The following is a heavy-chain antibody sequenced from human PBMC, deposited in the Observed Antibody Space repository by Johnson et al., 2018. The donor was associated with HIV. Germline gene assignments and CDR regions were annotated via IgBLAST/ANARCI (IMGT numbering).Heavy chain of an antibody. J-gene: IGHJ3*02. Sequence: EVQLVESGGNLVQPGRSLRLSCAASGFTFDDYGMSWVRQVPGKGLEWVSGINWNGGSTGYAASVKGRFTISRDNAKNSLYLQMNSLRVEDTAVYYCATRGSGRPSDAFDIWGQGKMVTVSS. V-gene: IGHV3-20*04. CDR2: INWNGGST. CDR3: ATRGSGRPSDAFDI. D-gene: IGHD6-19*01. CDR1: GFTFDDYG.